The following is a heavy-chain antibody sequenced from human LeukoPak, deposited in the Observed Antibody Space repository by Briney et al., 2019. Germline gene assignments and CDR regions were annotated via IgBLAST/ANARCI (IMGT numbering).Heavy chain of an antibody. CDR3: AKDRVSPGFNLFDP. CDR1: GFTFSSYA. J-gene: IGHJ5*02. D-gene: IGHD2/OR15-2a*01. Sequence: GGSLRLSCAASGFTFSSYAMNWVRQAPGKGLEWVSAINGRGDNTYYADSVKGRFTISRDNSKSTLVLQMNSLRAEDTAIYYCAKDRVSPGFNLFDPWGQGTPVTVSS. V-gene: IGHV3-23*01. CDR2: INGRGDNT.